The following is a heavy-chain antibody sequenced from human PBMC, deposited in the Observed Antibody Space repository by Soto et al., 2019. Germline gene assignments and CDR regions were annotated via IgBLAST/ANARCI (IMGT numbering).Heavy chain of an antibody. V-gene: IGHV1-69*13. Sequence: ASVHVSCKASGGTFSSYAISWVRQAPGQGLGWMGGIIPIFGTANYAQKFQGRVTITADESTSTAYMELSSLRSEDTAVYYCARAPGYGGNSFDYWGQGTLVTVSS. CDR2: IIPIFGTA. D-gene: IGHD4-17*01. CDR1: GGTFSSYA. J-gene: IGHJ4*02. CDR3: ARAPGYGGNSFDY.